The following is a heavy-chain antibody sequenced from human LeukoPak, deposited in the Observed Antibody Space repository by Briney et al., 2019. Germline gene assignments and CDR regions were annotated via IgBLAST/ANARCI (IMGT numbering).Heavy chain of an antibody. V-gene: IGHV4-31*03. J-gene: IGHJ2*01. Sequence: SETLSLTCTLSGDSIATGGKYWTWIRQSPGKGLEWIGYIHHTGSTYFNPSLKGRVILSVDTSENHFPLKLTSATAADTAIYYCARDRHRSGHWYYDLWGRGILVTVS. CDR3: ARDRHRSGHWYYDL. CDR2: IHHTGST. CDR1: GDSIATGGKY.